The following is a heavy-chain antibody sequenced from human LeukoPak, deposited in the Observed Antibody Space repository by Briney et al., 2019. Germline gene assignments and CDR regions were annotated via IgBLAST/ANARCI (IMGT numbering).Heavy chain of an antibody. CDR3: ARDKSVATAPRHPFDY. V-gene: IGHV1-18*01. J-gene: IGHJ4*02. D-gene: IGHD5-12*01. CDR1: GYASTAYG. Sequence: ASVKVSCKPSGYASTAYGISWVRQAPGRGLEWLGWISGYNYNTNYAQMFRGRVTMTIDTSTITAYMELRSLTSDDTAVYYCARDKSVATAPRHPFDYWGQGTLITVSS. CDR2: ISGYNYNT.